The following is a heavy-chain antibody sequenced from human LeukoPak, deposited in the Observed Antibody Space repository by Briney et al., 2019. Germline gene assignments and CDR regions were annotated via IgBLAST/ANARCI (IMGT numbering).Heavy chain of an antibody. CDR1: GGSISSSSYY. Sequence: SETLSLTCTVSGGSISSSSYYWSWIRQPPGKGLEWIGYIYYSGSTNYNPSLKSRVTISVDTSKNQFSLKLSSVTAADTAVYYCARGPRADEPDYYDSSGYYLGFDYWGQGTLVTVSS. J-gene: IGHJ4*02. CDR2: IYYSGST. CDR3: ARGPRADEPDYYDSSGYYLGFDY. V-gene: IGHV4-61*01. D-gene: IGHD3-22*01.